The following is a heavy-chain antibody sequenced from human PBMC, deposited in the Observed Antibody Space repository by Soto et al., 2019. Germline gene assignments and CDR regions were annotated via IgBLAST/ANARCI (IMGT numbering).Heavy chain of an antibody. Sequence: GGSLRLSCAASGFTFSSYGMHWFRQAPGKGLEWVAVISYDGSNKYCADSVKGRFTISRDNSKNTLYLQMNSLRAEDTAVYYCASSSGIAAAFDYWGQGTLVTVSS. D-gene: IGHD6-13*01. CDR3: ASSSGIAAAFDY. J-gene: IGHJ4*02. CDR1: GFTFSSYG. V-gene: IGHV3-30*03. CDR2: ISYDGSNK.